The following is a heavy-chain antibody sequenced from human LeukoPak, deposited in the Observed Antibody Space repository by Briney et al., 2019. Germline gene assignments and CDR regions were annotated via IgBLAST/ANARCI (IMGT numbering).Heavy chain of an antibody. V-gene: IGHV1-18*01. CDR2: TSAYNGNT. CDR3: AIQCSGGSCYFD. J-gene: IGHJ4*02. Sequence: ASVKVSCKASGYTFTSYGISWVRQAPGQGLEWMGWTSAYNGNTNYAQKLQGRVTMTTDTSTSTAYMELRSLRSDDTAVYYCAIQCSGGSCYFDWGQGTLVTVSS. D-gene: IGHD2-15*01. CDR1: GYTFTSYG.